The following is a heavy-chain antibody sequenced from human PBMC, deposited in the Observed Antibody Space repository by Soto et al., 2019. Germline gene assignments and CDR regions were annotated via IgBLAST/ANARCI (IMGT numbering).Heavy chain of an antibody. CDR2: VKSKVEGGTT. CDR3: TTLGHYYDSSPLDV. Sequence: GGSLRLSCAASGFTFSNAWMNWVRQAPGQGLEWVGRVKSKVEGGTTDYAAPVKGRFSISRDDSKNTLYLQMNSLRTEDTAVYYCTTLGHYYDSSPLDVWGQGITVTVSS. V-gene: IGHV3-15*07. J-gene: IGHJ6*02. CDR1: GFTFSNAW. D-gene: IGHD3-22*01.